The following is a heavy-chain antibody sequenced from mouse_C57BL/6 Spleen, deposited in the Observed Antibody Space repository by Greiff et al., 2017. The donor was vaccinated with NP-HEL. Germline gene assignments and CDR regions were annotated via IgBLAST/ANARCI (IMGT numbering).Heavy chain of an antibody. V-gene: IGHV14-2*01. CDR3: ARHYYGNSPWFDY. D-gene: IGHD1-1*01. CDR1: GFNIKDYY. J-gene: IGHJ3*01. CDR2: IDPEDGET. Sequence: VQLQQSGAELVKPGASVKLSCTVSGFNIKDYYMYWVKQRTEQGLEWIGRIDPEDGETKYAPKFQGKATITADTSSNTAYLQLSSLTSEDTAFYYCARHYYGNSPWFDYWGQGTLVTVSA.